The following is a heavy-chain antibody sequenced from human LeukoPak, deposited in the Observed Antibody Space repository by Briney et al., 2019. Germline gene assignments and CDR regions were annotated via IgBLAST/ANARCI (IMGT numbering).Heavy chain of an antibody. Sequence: QPGGSLRHSCAPSGLPYNNYEMRWVRQAPGKGLEWVSSISDSGGSTYYADSVKGRFTIFRDNSKNTLYLQMTNLRAADTAVYYCAKDLSRAVAADWFDPWDQGSLVTVSS. CDR1: GLPYNNYE. J-gene: IGHJ5*02. V-gene: IGHV3-23*01. CDR3: AKDLSRAVAADWFDP. CDR2: ISDSGGST. D-gene: IGHD6-19*01.